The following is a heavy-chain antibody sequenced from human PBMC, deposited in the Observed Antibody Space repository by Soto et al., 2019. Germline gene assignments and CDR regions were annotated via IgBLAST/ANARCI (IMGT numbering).Heavy chain of an antibody. CDR1: GGSIRSYY. V-gene: IGHV4-59*01. J-gene: IGHJ5*01. CDR2: IYYSGTT. Sequence: PSETLSLTCTVSGGSIRSYYWSWIRQSPGKGLEWIGYIYYSGTTNYNPSLKSRVTISVDTSKNQFSLKLNSLTAADTAIYYCARVGGGDSGYDSGWFDSWGQGTLVTVAS. D-gene: IGHD5-12*01. CDR3: ARVGGGDSGYDSGWFDS.